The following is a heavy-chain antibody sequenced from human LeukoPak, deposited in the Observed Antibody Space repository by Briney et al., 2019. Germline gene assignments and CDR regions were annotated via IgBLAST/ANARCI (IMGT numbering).Heavy chain of an antibody. CDR1: GSSISSGGYS. J-gene: IGHJ3*02. V-gene: IGHV4-30-2*01. CDR3: ATSAMGSSWVNDAFDI. D-gene: IGHD6-13*01. Sequence: SETLSLTCAVSGSSISSGGYSWSWIRQPPGKGLEWIGYIYHSGSTYYNPSLKSRVTISVDRSKNQFSLKLSSVTAADTAVYYCATSAMGSSWVNDAFDIWGQGTMVTVSS. CDR2: IYHSGST.